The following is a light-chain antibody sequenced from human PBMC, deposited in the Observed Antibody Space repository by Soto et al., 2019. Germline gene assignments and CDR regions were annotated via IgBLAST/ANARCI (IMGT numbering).Light chain of an antibody. V-gene: IGKV1-17*01. Sequence: DIQMTQSPSSLSASVGDRVTIICRASQGITNDLAWYQQRPGKAPRRLIYAASSLQSGVPSRFSGSGSGTEFTLTIISLQPEDFATYYCLQHNKFPRTFGQGTKVEIK. CDR3: LQHNKFPRT. CDR2: AAS. J-gene: IGKJ1*01. CDR1: QGITND.